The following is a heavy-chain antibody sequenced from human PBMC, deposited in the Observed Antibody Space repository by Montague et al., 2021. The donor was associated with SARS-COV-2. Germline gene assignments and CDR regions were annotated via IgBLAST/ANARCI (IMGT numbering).Heavy chain of an antibody. Sequence: SETLSLTCTVSGASISRSSYYRGWIRQPPGKGLEWIGNIYYSGNTHYNPSLKSRVTISVDTSKNQFSLTLSSVTAADTAIYCCARQGNSGNLIDYWGQGTLVTVSS. CDR1: GASISRSSYY. D-gene: IGHD3-10*01. J-gene: IGHJ4*02. CDR2: IYYSGNT. CDR3: ARQGNSGNLIDY. V-gene: IGHV4-39*01.